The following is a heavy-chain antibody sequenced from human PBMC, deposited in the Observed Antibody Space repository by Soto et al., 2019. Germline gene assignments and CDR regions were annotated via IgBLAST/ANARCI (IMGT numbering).Heavy chain of an antibody. CDR2: ISGSGGST. V-gene: IGHV3-23*01. CDR3: AKDPDFWSGPQSAMDV. Sequence: GGSLRLSCAASGFTFSSYAMSWVRQAPGKGLEWVSAISGSGGSTYYADSVKGRFTISRDNSKNTLYLQMNSLRAEDTAVYYCAKDPDFWSGPQSAMDVWGKGTTVTVS. CDR1: GFTFSSYA. J-gene: IGHJ6*03. D-gene: IGHD3-3*01.